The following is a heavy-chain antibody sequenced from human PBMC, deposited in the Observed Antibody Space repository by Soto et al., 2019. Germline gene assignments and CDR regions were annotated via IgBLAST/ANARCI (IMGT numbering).Heavy chain of an antibody. V-gene: IGHV3-48*01. CDR3: ARACGGSCLGAFDI. D-gene: IGHD2-15*01. J-gene: IGHJ3*02. CDR2: ISSSSSTI. CDR1: RFTFSIYS. Sequence: GGSLRLSCAASRFTFSIYSMFWVRQAPGKGLEWVSFISSSSSTISYADSVKGRFTISRDNAKNSLYLQMNSLRAEDTAVYYCARACGGSCLGAFDIWGQGTMVTVSS.